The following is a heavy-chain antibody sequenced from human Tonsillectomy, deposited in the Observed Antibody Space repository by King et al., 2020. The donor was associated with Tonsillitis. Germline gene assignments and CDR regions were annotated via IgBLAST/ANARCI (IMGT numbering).Heavy chain of an antibody. J-gene: IGHJ3*02. CDR3: ATDPPWESGNFEM. V-gene: IGHV3-7*01. D-gene: IGHD1-26*01. CDR1: GFSLSGYW. CDR2: IKQDGKTK. Sequence: VQLVESGGGLVQPGGSLRLSCAASGFSLSGYWMTWVRQAPGKGLEWVANIKQDGKTKYYVDSVKGRFTISRDNAKNSLYLQMNGLRADDTAVYYCATDPPWESGNFEMCGQGTMVTVSS.